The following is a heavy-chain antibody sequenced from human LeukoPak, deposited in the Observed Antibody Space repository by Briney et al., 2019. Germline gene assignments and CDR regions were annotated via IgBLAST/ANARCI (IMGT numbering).Heavy chain of an antibody. CDR3: AREPSGLLFDY. CDR1: GYTFTSYG. Sequence: ASVKVSCKASGYTFTSYGISWVRQAPGQEFEWMGWISPYNDNTNYAKKFQGRVTLTTDTSTSTAYMELRGLTSDDTAVYYCAREPSGLLFDYWGLGTLVTVSS. J-gene: IGHJ4*02. CDR2: ISPYNDNT. V-gene: IGHV1-18*01. D-gene: IGHD6-25*01.